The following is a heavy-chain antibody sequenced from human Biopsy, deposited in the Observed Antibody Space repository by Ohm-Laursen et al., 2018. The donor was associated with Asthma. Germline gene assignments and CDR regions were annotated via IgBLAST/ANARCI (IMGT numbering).Heavy chain of an antibody. D-gene: IGHD1-26*01. CDR1: GFTFSSYS. J-gene: IGHJ4*02. V-gene: IGHV3-9*01. Sequence: SLRLSCAASGFTFSSYSMNWVRQAPGKGLEWVSGISWNSGSIGYADSVKGRFTISRDNAKNSLYLQMNSLRAEDTALYYCAKGEWELREDNFDYWGQGTLVTVSS. CDR3: AKGEWELREDNFDY. CDR2: ISWNSGSI.